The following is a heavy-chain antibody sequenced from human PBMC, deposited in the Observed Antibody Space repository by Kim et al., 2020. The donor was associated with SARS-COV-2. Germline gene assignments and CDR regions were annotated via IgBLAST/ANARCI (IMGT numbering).Heavy chain of an antibody. D-gene: IGHD6-19*01. J-gene: IGHJ4*02. V-gene: IGHV1-69*13. CDR2: IIPIFGTA. CDR3: ARDDELGYSSGWYLVGGY. CDR1: GGTFSSYA. Sequence: SVKVSCKASGGTFSSYAISWVRQAPGQGLEWMGGIIPIFGTANYAQKFQGRVTITADESTSTAYMELSSLRSEDTAVYYCARDDELGYSSGWYLVGGYWGQGTLVTVSS.